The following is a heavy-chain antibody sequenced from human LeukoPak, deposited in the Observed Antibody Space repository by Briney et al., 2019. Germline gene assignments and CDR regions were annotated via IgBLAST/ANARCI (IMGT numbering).Heavy chain of an antibody. CDR1: GGSFSGYY. D-gene: IGHD6-19*01. J-gene: IGHJ6*04. Sequence: SETLSLTCAVYGGSFSGYYWTWIRRPPGKGLEWIGEINHSGSTNYSPSFQGHVTISADKSFSTAYLQWSSLKASDTAMYYCARKPVENSGGMDVWGKGTTVTVSS. CDR3: ARKPVENSGGMDV. CDR2: INHSGST. V-gene: IGHV4-34*01.